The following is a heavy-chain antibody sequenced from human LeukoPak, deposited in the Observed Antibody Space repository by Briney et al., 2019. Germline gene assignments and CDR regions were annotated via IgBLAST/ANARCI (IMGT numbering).Heavy chain of an antibody. Sequence: ASVKVSCKASGYTFTGYYIHWVRQAPGQGLEWMGWINPNSGGTNYAQKFQGRVAMTRDTSISTAYMELSRLRSDDTAVYYCARGEVAAVGPHAGNDYWGQGTLVTVPS. CDR2: INPNSGGT. J-gene: IGHJ4*02. D-gene: IGHD6-13*01. V-gene: IGHV1-2*02. CDR3: ARGEVAAVGPHAGNDY. CDR1: GYTFTGYY.